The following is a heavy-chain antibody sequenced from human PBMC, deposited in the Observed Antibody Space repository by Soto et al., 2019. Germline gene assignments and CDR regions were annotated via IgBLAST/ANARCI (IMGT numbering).Heavy chain of an antibody. D-gene: IGHD1-7*01. CDR3: ASRDPGTSVDY. Sequence: SETLSLTCTVSGGSISSSSYYWGWIRQPPGKGLEWIGEIYRTGSTNYNPSLKSRVTISLDKSENQFSLKVTSLTAADTAVYYCASRDPGTSVDYWGQGTLVTVSS. CDR1: GGSISSSSYY. V-gene: IGHV4-39*07. CDR2: IYRTGST. J-gene: IGHJ4*02.